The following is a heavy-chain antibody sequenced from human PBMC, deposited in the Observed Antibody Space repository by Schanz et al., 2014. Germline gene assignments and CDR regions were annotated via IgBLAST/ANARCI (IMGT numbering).Heavy chain of an antibody. J-gene: IGHJ4*02. CDR3: ARDSRPNYDFLTAYYSIDY. Sequence: QVQLLQFGGGVVQPGRSLRLSCAASGFTFSSYAMHWVRQAPGKGLEWVALISNDGSIKYYADSVEGRFTISRDNSRNTLYLQMNSLRTEDTAVYYCARDSRPNYDFLTAYYSIDYWGQGTLVTVSP. CDR1: GFTFSSYA. V-gene: IGHV3-30-3*01. CDR2: ISNDGSIK. D-gene: IGHD3-9*01.